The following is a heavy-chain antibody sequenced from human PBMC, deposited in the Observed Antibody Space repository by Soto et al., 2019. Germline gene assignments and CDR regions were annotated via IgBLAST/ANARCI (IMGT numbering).Heavy chain of an antibody. CDR3: ARGLSSRDILTGYYHAFAFDI. J-gene: IGHJ3*02. V-gene: IGHV3-21*01. CDR1: GFTFSSYS. Sequence: EVQLVESGGGLVKPGGSLRLSCAASGFTFSSYSMNWVRQAPGKGLEWVSSISSSSTYIYYADLVKGRFTISRDNAKNSLYLQMNSLRAEDTAVYYCARGLSSRDILTGYYHAFAFDIWGQGTMVTVSS. CDR2: ISSSSTYI. D-gene: IGHD3-9*01.